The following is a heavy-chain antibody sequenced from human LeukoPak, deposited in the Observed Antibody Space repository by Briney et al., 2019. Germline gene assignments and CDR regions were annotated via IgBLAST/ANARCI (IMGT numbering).Heavy chain of an antibody. CDR1: GGSISSYY. CDR2: IYYSGST. Sequence: SETLSLTCTVSGGSISSYYWSWIRQPPGKGLEWIGYIYYSGSTNYNPSLKSRVTISVDTSKNQFSLKLSSVTAADTAVYYCARDQLAYCGGDCGYWGQGTLVTVSS. V-gene: IGHV4-59*12. D-gene: IGHD2-21*02. J-gene: IGHJ4*02. CDR3: ARDQLAYCGGDCGY.